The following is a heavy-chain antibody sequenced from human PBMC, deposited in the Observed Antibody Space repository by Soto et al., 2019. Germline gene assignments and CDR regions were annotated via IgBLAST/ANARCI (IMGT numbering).Heavy chain of an antibody. Sequence: QINLIESGPTLVKPTQPLTLTCTFSGFSLSTSGAAVGWVRQPPGRALEWLALTYWDGDKRYTESLGNRLTITKDTYMNIELLTLTSVDPADTATSYCAHRASMTIFGLIIDNGFWCDPWGQGTRVIVSS. CDR2: TYWDGDK. J-gene: IGHJ5*02. V-gene: IGHV2-5*02. D-gene: IGHD3-3*01. CDR3: AHRASMTIFGLIIDNGFWCDP. CDR1: GFSLSTSGAA.